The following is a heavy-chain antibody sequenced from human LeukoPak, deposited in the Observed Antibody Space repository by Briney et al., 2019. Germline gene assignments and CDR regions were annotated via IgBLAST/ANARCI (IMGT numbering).Heavy chain of an antibody. CDR1: GGSFSGYY. CDR2: INHSGST. Sequence: TSETLSLTCAVYGGSFSGYYWSWIRQPPGKGLEWIGEINHSGSTNYNPSLKSRVTISVDTSKNQFSLKLSSVTAADTAVYYCARAPYYDYVWGSYRHNTWFDPWGQGTLVTVSS. J-gene: IGHJ5*02. CDR3: ARAPYYDYVWGSYRHNTWFDP. D-gene: IGHD3-16*02. V-gene: IGHV4-34*01.